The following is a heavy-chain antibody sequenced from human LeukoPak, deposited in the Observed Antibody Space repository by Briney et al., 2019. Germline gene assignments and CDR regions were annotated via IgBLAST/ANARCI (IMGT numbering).Heavy chain of an antibody. Sequence: SGPALVKPTQTLTLTCTFSGFSLSTSGMCVSWIRQPPGKGLEWIGYIYYSGSTNYNPSLKSRVTISVDTSKNQFSLKLSSVTAADTAVYYCARRYSSGSLDYWGQGTLVTVSS. V-gene: IGHV4-61*08. CDR1: GFSLSTSGMC. J-gene: IGHJ4*02. CDR2: IYYSGST. D-gene: IGHD6-19*01. CDR3: ARRYSSGSLDY.